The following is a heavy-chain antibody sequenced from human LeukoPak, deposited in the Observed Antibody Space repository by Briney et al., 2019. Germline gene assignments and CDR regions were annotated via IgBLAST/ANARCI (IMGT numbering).Heavy chain of an antibody. V-gene: IGHV3-30*04. CDR1: GFTFSSYA. CDR3: VRGAYSSSWLNFDY. Sequence: GRTLRLSCAASGFTFSSYAMHWVRKAPGKGLEWVALIPYDGSNKYYADSVKGRFTVSRDNSKNTLYLQMNSLRAEDTAVYYCVRGAYSSSWLNFDYWGQGTLVTVSS. J-gene: IGHJ4*02. D-gene: IGHD6-13*01. CDR2: IPYDGSNK.